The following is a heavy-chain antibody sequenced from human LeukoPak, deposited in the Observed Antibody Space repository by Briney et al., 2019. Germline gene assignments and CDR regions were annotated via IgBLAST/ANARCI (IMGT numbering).Heavy chain of an antibody. D-gene: IGHD6-13*01. Sequence: GGSLRLSCAASGFTFSDYYMSWVRQAPGKGLEWVSYISGSSTDTNHADSVKGRFTISRENAENSLYLQMNSLRAEDTAIYYCARANGIAAAGIFDYWGQGSLVTVSS. CDR1: GFTFSDYY. J-gene: IGHJ4*02. CDR2: ISGSSTDT. CDR3: ARANGIAAAGIFDY. V-gene: IGHV3-11*05.